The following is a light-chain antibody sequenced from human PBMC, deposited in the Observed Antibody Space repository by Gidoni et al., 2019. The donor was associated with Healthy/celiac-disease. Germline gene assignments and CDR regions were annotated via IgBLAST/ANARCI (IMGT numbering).Light chain of an antibody. V-gene: IGLV2-23*01. J-gene: IGLJ3*02. CDR3: CSYAGSSPWV. CDR2: EGS. Sequence: QSALTQPASVSGSPGQSITISCTGTSSDVGRYNLVSLYQQHSGKAPKLMIYEGSKRPSWFSNRFSGSKAGNTASLTLSGLQAEDEADYYCCSYAGSSPWVFGGGTKLTVL. CDR1: SSDVGRYNL.